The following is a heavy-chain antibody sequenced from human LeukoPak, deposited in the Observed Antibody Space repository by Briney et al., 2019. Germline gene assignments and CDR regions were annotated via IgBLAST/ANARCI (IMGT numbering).Heavy chain of an antibody. D-gene: IGHD3-22*01. CDR2: IHHSGST. CDR1: GYSISSGYY. Sequence: SETLSLTCTVSGYSISSGYYWGWIRQPPGKGLEWIGSIHHSGSTYYNPSLKSRVTISVDTSKNQLSLKLSSVTAADTAVYYCARQGHYYDSRFQHWGQGTLVTVSS. J-gene: IGHJ1*01. V-gene: IGHV4-38-2*02. CDR3: ARQGHYYDSRFQH.